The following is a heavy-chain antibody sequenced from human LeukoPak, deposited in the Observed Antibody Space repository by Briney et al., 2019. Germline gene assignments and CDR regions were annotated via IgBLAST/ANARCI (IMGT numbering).Heavy chain of an antibody. Sequence: GGSLRLSCAASGFTFSSYWMSWVRQAPGKGLEWVANIKQDGSEKYYVDSVKGRFTISRDNAKNSLYLQMNSLRAEDTAVYYCARKYCGGDCYSQYWGQGTLVTVSS. CDR3: ARKYCGGDCYSQY. D-gene: IGHD2-21*02. J-gene: IGHJ4*02. V-gene: IGHV3-7*01. CDR2: IKQDGSEK. CDR1: GFTFSSYW.